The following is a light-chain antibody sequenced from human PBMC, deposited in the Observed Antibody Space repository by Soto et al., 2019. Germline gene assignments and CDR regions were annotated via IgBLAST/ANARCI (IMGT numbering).Light chain of an antibody. CDR2: GAS. J-gene: IGKJ5*01. V-gene: IGKV3D-15*01. CDR1: QSVSSY. CDR3: HQYNNWAPLT. Sequence: ERVTTREPTTLTVSPGERAPISCRASQSVSSYLAWYPQKPGQAPRLLIYGASSRAPGIPDRFSGSASGTEFTLSISTPQSVDFAFYHWHQYNNWAPLTSGQGTRLEIK.